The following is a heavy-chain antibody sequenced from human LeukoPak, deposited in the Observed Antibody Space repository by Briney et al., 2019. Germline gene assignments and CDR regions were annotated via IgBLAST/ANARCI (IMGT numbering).Heavy chain of an antibody. D-gene: IGHD6-13*01. CDR2: IYYSGST. CDR3: ARENWTAGTDY. Sequence: SETLSFTCTVSGGSISSSSYYWGWIRQPPGKGLEWIGSIYYSGSTYYNPSLKSRVTISVDTSKNQFSLKLSSVTAADTAVYYCARENWTAGTDYWGQGTLVTVSS. J-gene: IGHJ4*02. CDR1: GGSISSSSYY. V-gene: IGHV4-39*07.